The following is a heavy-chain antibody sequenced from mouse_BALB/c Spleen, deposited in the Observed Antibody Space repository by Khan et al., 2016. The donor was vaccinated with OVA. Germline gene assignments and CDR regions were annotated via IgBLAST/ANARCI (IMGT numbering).Heavy chain of an antibody. J-gene: IGHJ2*01. CDR1: GYTFTSYV. V-gene: IGHV1S136*01. CDR2: IYPFNDDP. D-gene: IGHD2-14*01. Sequence: EVQLQESGPELVKPGASVKMSCRASGYTFTSYVMHWRRQKPGQGLEGIGYIYPFNDDPKYNEKFKGKATLTSDKSSSTAYMELSSLTSEDSAVYYCAKNYRYDVYFDYWGQGTTLTVSS. CDR3: AKNYRYDVYFDY.